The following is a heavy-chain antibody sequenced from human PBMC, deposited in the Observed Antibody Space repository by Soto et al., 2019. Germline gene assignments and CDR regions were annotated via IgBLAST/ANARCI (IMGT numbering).Heavy chain of an antibody. CDR1: GYTFTSYA. Sequence: QVQLVQSGAEVKKPGATVKVSCKASGYTFTSYAMHWVRQAPGQRLEWMGWINAGNGNTKYSQKFQGRVTITRDTSASTAYMELSSLRSDDTAGYYCASVIGGLYYFDYWGQGTLVAVSS. V-gene: IGHV1-3*01. CDR3: ASVIGGLYYFDY. D-gene: IGHD3-16*02. J-gene: IGHJ4*02. CDR2: INAGNGNT.